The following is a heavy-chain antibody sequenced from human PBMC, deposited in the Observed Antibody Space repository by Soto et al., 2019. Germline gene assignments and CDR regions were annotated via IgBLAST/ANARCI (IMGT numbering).Heavy chain of an antibody. V-gene: IGHV4-30-4*01. Sequence: SETLSLTFSVSGDSISTVDYFWAWIRQPPGQALEYIGYIYKSATTYYNPSFESRVAISLDTSKSQFSLNVTSVNAADTAVYFCARGRYCLTGRCFPNWFDSWGQGTLVTVSS. CDR3: ARGRYCLTGRCFPNWFDS. CDR1: GDSISTVDYF. D-gene: IGHD2-15*01. CDR2: IYKSATT. J-gene: IGHJ5*01.